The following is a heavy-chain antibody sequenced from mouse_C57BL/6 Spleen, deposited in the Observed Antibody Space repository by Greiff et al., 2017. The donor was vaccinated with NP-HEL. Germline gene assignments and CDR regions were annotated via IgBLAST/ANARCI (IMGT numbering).Heavy chain of an antibody. V-gene: IGHV1-80*01. CDR2: IYPGDGDT. CDR1: GYAFSSYW. D-gene: IGHD2-4*01. CDR3: ARSYYDSEFDY. Sequence: QVQLKQSGAELVKPGASVKISCKASGYAFSSYWMNWVKQRPGKGLEWIGQIYPGDGDTNYNGKFKGKATLTADKSSSTAYMQLSSLTAEDSAVYYCARSYYDSEFDYWGQGTTRTVSS. J-gene: IGHJ2*01.